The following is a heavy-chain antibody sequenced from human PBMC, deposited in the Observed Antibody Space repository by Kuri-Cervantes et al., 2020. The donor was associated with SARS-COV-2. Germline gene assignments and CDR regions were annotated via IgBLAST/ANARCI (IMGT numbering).Heavy chain of an antibody. CDR1: GFTFGDYA. D-gene: IGHD6-13*01. V-gene: IGHV3-49*04. CDR3: TRGIASLEGRNYYYYYMDV. Sequence: GESLKISCTASGFTFGDYAMSWVRQAPGKGLEWVGFIRSKAYGGTTEYAASVKGRFTISRDDSKSTAYLQMNSLKTEDTAVYYCTRGIASLEGRNYYYYYMDVWGKGTTVTVSS. J-gene: IGHJ6*03. CDR2: IRSKAYGGTT.